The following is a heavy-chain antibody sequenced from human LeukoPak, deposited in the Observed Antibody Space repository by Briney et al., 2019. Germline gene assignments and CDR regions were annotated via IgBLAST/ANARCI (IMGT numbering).Heavy chain of an antibody. CDR2: ISSSSSYI. Sequence: GGSLRLSCAASGFTFSSYSMNWVRQAPGKGLEWVSSISSSSSYIYYADSVKGRFTISRDSAKNSLYLQMNSLRAEDAAVYYCARVAYSSSWYHSYYYYGMDVWGQGTTVTVSS. D-gene: IGHD6-13*01. CDR3: ARVAYSSSWYHSYYYYGMDV. V-gene: IGHV3-21*01. CDR1: GFTFSSYS. J-gene: IGHJ6*02.